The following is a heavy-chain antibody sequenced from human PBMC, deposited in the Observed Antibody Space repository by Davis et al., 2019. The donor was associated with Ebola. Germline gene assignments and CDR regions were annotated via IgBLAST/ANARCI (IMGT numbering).Heavy chain of an antibody. J-gene: IGHJ4*02. V-gene: IGHV3-7*03. D-gene: IGHD1-1*01. CDR1: GFTFSSFW. CDR2: IKQDGSEK. CDR3: ARDPSGYPDY. Sequence: GESLKISCAASGFTFSSFWMSWVRQAPGKGLEWVANIKQDGSEKYYVDSVKGRFTISRDNAKNSLYLQMNSLRAEDTAVYYCARDPSGYPDYWGQGTLVTVSS.